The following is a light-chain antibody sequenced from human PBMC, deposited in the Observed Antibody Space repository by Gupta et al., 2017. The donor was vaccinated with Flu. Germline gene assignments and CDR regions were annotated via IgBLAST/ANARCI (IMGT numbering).Light chain of an antibody. CDR1: QVISSW. V-gene: IGKV1-5*03. CDR2: QSS. J-gene: IGKJ5*01. CDR3: QRYNRYPT. Sequence: DIQMTQSPFTLSASVGDRVTITCRASQVISSWLAWYQQKPGKAPKLLIYQSSNLESGVPSRFSGSGSGTEFTLTISSLQPDDFATYYCQRYNRYPTFGQGTRLETK.